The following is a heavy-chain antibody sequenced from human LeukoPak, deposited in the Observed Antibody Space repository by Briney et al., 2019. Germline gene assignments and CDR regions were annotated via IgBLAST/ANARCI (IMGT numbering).Heavy chain of an antibody. D-gene: IGHD3-10*01. CDR1: GGSISSSSYH. V-gene: IGHV4-39*07. CDR3: ARDQNGSGSFGY. Sequence: SETLSLTCTVSGGSISSSSYHWGWIRQPPGKGLEWIGSIYYSGSTYYNPSLKSRVTISVDTSKNQFSLKLSSVTAADTAVYYCARDQNGSGSFGYWGQGTLVTVSS. CDR2: IYYSGST. J-gene: IGHJ4*02.